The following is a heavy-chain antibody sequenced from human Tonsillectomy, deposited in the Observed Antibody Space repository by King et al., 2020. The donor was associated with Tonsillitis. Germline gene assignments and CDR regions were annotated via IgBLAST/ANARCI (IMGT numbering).Heavy chain of an antibody. CDR2: ISAYNGNT. V-gene: IGHV1-18*01. J-gene: IGHJ6*02. CDR1: GYTFTSYG. D-gene: IGHD1-26*01. Sequence: QLVQSGAEVKKPGASVKVSCKASGYTFTSYGISWVRQAPGQGLEWMGWISAYNGNTNYAQKLQGRVTMTTDTSTSTAYMELRSLRSDDTAVYYCARERELLVSDHYYYYGMDVWGQGTTVTVSS. CDR3: ARERELLVSDHYYYYGMDV.